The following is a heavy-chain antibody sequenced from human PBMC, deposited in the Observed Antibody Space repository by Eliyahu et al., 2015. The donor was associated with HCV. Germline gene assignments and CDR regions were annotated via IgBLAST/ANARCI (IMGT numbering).Heavy chain of an antibody. CDR2: ISSSGSTI. D-gene: IGHD6-19*01. J-gene: IGHJ4*02. Sequence: QVQLVESGGGLVKPGGSLRLXXAAXGXXFSXXYMSWIRQAPGKGLEXVSYISSSGSTIYYADSVKGRFTISRDNAKNSLYLQMNSLRAEDTAVYYCARRRYSGWAFDYWGQGTLVTVSS. CDR1: GXXFSXXY. CDR3: ARRRYSGWAFDY. V-gene: IGHV3-11*04.